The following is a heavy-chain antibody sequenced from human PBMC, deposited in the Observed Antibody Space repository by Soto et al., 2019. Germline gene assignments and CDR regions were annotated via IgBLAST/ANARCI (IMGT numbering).Heavy chain of an antibody. CDR1: GGSISSYY. CDR2: IYYSGST. Sequence: PSETLSLTCTVSGGSISSYYWSWIRQPPGKGLEWIGYIYYSGSTNYNPSLKSRVTISVDTSKNQFSLKLSSVTAADTAVYYCARTPRSTIFGVVIGSSMDVWGKGTTVTVSS. D-gene: IGHD3-3*01. V-gene: IGHV4-59*01. CDR3: ARTPRSTIFGVVIGSSMDV. J-gene: IGHJ6*03.